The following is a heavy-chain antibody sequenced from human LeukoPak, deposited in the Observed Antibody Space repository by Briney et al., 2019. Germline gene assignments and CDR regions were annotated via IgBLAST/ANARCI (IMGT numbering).Heavy chain of an antibody. CDR1: GFTFSSYA. Sequence: PGGSLRLSCAASGFTFSSYAMSWVRQAPGKGLEWVSAISGSGGSTYYADSVKGRFTISRDNSKNTLYLQMNSLRAEDTAVYYCFSFIAVAGTRGYWGQGTLVTVSS. D-gene: IGHD6-13*01. V-gene: IGHV3-23*01. J-gene: IGHJ4*02. CDR2: ISGSGGST. CDR3: FSFIAVAGTRGY.